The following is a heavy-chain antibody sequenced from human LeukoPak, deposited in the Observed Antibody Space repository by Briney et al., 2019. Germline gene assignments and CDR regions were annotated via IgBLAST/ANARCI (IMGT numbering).Heavy chain of an antibody. Sequence: GGSLRLSCAASGFLFEDNNMHWIRQGPGTGLEWVSLISRDGATTSYADSVKGRFTISRDNSKNTLSLQMNSLRAEDTAIYYCTRDRWKSGGSGGGDYWGQGTLVTVSS. CDR2: ISRDGATT. J-gene: IGHJ4*02. D-gene: IGHD2-15*01. V-gene: IGHV3-43*01. CDR3: TRDRWKSGGSGGGDY. CDR1: GFLFEDNN.